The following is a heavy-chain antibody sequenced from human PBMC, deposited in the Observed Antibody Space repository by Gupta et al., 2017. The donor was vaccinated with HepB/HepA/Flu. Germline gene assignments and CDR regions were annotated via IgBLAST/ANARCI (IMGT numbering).Heavy chain of an antibody. CDR2: INMGSYS. J-gene: IGHJ6*02. D-gene: IGHD6-19*01. Sequence: EVQLVESGGGLVKPGGSLKLSCAVSGFSLTTYSLSWVRQAPGKWVVWVASINMGSYSHYADSVKGRFTISRDNGKNSLYLQMNNLRAEDTAVYYCAREFASSGYFGTYSYYGMDVWGQGTTVTVSS. V-gene: IGHV3-21*01. CDR3: AREFASSGYFGTYSYYGMDV. CDR1: GFSLTTYS.